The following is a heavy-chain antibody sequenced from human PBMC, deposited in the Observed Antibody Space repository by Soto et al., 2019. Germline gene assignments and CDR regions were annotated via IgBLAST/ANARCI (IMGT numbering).Heavy chain of an antibody. CDR1: GFTLRSYA. CDR3: ARSGSYYGIDL. J-gene: IGHJ6*02. V-gene: IGHV3-30*04. Sequence: GGSLRLSCAASGFTLRSYAMHRVRQAPGKGLEWLAVISYEGSNQYYADSVQGRFTLTRDNGKKTVDLQMNSLRSDDTAVYYCARSGSYYGIDLWGQGTTVTVSS. CDR2: ISYEGSNQ.